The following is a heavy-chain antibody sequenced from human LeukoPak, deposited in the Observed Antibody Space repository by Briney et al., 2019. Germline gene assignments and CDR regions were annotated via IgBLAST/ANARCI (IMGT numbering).Heavy chain of an antibody. CDR2: IKSKTDGGTT. CDR3: TTAGDAAVAGLYYYYGMDV. CDR1: GFTFSNAW. J-gene: IGHJ6*02. V-gene: IGHV3-15*01. D-gene: IGHD6-19*01. Sequence: GGSLRLSCAASGFTFSNAWMSWVRQAPGKGLEWVGRIKSKTDGGTTDYAAPVKGRFTISRDDSKNTLYLQMNSLKTEDTAVYYCTTAGDAAVAGLYYYYGMDVWGQGTTVTVSS.